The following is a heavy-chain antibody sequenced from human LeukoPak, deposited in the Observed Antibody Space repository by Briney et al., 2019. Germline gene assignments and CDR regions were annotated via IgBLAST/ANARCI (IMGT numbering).Heavy chain of an antibody. J-gene: IGHJ4*02. D-gene: IGHD1-26*01. CDR1: GFTFSSYG. CDR2: ISGSGVTT. CDR3: ARGMNSGSYFASDY. Sequence: GGSLRLSCAASGFTFSSYGMSWVRQAPGKGLEWVSAISGSGVTTYYADSVKGRFSISRDNSKNTLYLQMNSLRAEDTALYYCARGMNSGSYFASDYWGQGTLVTVSS. V-gene: IGHV3-23*01.